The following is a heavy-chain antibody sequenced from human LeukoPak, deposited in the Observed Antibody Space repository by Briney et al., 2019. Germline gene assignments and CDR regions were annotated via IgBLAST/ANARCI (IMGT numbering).Heavy chain of an antibody. V-gene: IGHV1-18*01. D-gene: IGHD4-11*01. J-gene: IGHJ4*02. CDR2: ISPYNGNT. Sequence: ASVKVSCKASGYTFTSYGISWVRQAPGQGLEWMGWISPYNGNTNYAQRPQDRVTMTTDTSTSTAYMELRSLRSDDTAVYYCARDDYQVDYWGQGTLVTVSS. CDR1: GYTFTSYG. CDR3: ARDDYQVDY.